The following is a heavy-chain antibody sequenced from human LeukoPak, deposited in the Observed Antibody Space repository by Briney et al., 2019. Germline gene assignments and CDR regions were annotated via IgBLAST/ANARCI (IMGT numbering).Heavy chain of an antibody. J-gene: IGHJ6*03. CDR3: AKCPAYYYYMDV. Sequence: GGSLRLSCVGSGFTFSHFGMHWVRQAPGKGLEWVSYIQYDGGNKYHADSVKGRFTLSRDNSKNTLYLQMNSLRAEDTAVYYCAKCPAYYYYMDVWGKGTTVTVSS. V-gene: IGHV3-30*02. CDR2: IQYDGGNK. CDR1: GFTFSHFG.